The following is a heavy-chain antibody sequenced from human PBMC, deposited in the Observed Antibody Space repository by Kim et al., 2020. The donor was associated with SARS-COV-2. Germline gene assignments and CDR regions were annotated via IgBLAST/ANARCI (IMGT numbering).Heavy chain of an antibody. J-gene: IGHJ4*02. V-gene: IGHV3-30*04. D-gene: IGHD4-17*01. Sequence: GSLRLSCAASGFTFSSYAMHWVRQAPGKGLEWVAVISYDGSNKYYADSVKGRFTISRDNSKNTLYLQMNSLRAEDTAVYYCARDKTTVTLLYYFDYWGQGTLVTVSS. CDR2: ISYDGSNK. CDR3: ARDKTTVTLLYYFDY. CDR1: GFTFSSYA.